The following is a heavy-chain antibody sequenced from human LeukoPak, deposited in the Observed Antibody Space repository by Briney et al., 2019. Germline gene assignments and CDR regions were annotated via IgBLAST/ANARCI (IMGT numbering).Heavy chain of an antibody. CDR1: GYTFTSYY. D-gene: IGHD6-19*01. J-gene: IGHJ4*02. CDR3: ARDPIAVAGTNDDY. CDR2: INSDGSST. Sequence: GASVKVSCKASGYTFTSYYMHWVRQAPGKGLVWVSRINSDGSSTSYADSVKGRFTISRDNAKNTLYLQMNSLRAEDTAVYYCARDPIAVAGTNDDYWGQGTLVTVSS. V-gene: IGHV3-74*01.